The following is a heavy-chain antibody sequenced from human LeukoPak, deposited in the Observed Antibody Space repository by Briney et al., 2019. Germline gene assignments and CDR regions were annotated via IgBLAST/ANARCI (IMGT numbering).Heavy chain of an antibody. CDR1: GGSISSYY. CDR3: ARAGIVATIGSYYFDY. V-gene: IGHV4-4*07. CDR2: FYTSGNT. Sequence: PSQTLSLTCTVSGGSISSYYWSWIRQPAGKGLEWIGRFYTSGNTNYNPSLKSRVSMSVDTSKNQFSLRLSSVTAADTAVYYCARAGIVATIGSYYFDYWGQGTLVTVSS. D-gene: IGHD5-12*01. J-gene: IGHJ4*02.